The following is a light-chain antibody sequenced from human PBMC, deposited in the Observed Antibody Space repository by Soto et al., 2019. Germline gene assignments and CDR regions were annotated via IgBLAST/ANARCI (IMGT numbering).Light chain of an antibody. J-gene: IGKJ1*01. Sequence: EVVMTQSPATLSVSPGERVTLSCRASQSINAHLAWYQQKPGQAPRLLIHGASTRATGIPARFSGSGFGTEVNLTISSLQSEDFAVYYCQQYNNWLWTFGQGTKVEIQ. CDR1: QSINAH. CDR2: GAS. CDR3: QQYNNWLWT. V-gene: IGKV3-15*01.